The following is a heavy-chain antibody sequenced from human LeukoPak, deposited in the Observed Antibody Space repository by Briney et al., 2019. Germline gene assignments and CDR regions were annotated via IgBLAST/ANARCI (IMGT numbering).Heavy chain of an antibody. CDR3: ARTQSQSGSYRYYFGY. J-gene: IGHJ4*02. Sequence: SETLSLTCTVSGGSVGSAGYYWSWIRQPPGGGLEWIGYIYYIRNTNYNPSLKSRVTMSLDPSKNQFSLKLNSVTTADTAVYYCARTQSQSGSYRYYFGYWGQGTLVTVSS. V-gene: IGHV4-61*08. D-gene: IGHD1-26*01. CDR1: GGSVGSAGYY. CDR2: IYYIRNT.